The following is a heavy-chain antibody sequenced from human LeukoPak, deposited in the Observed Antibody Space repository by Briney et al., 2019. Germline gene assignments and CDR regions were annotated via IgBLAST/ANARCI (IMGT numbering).Heavy chain of an antibody. CDR1: GFTFSSYA. V-gene: IGHV3-23*01. J-gene: IGHJ4*02. CDR2: TSGCGGST. Sequence: GGSLRLSCAASGFTFSSYAMSWVRQAPGKGLEWVSATSGCGGSTYYADSVKGRFTISRDNSKNTLYLQMNSLRAEDTAVYYCAKDLRGITIFGVVIIPQPNFDYWGQGTLVTVSS. CDR3: AKDLRGITIFGVVIIPQPNFDY. D-gene: IGHD3-3*01.